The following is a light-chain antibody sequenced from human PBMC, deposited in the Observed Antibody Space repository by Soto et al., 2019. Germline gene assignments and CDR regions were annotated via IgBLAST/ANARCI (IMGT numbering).Light chain of an antibody. Sequence: EIVLTQSPATLSLSRGERATLSCRASQSVSSDLAWYQQKPGQAPRLLIYDASNRATGIPARFSGSGSGTDFALTISSLEPVDFAVYYCQQRSNWWTFGQGTKVEIK. CDR1: QSVSSD. CDR3: QQRSNWWT. J-gene: IGKJ1*01. V-gene: IGKV3-11*01. CDR2: DAS.